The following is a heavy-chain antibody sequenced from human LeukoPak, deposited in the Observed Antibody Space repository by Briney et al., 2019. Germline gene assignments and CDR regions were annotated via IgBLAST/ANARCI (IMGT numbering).Heavy chain of an antibody. V-gene: IGHV4-59*12. CDR2: IYYSGCT. CDR1: GGSISSYY. D-gene: IGHD3-22*01. CDR3: ARGLRDSSGYFFIVRGELDY. Sequence: PSETLSLTCTVSGGSISSYYWSWIRQPPGKGLEWIGYIYYSGCTNYNPSLKSRVTISVDTSKNQFSLKLSSVTAADTAVYYCARGLRDSSGYFFIVRGELDYWGQGTLVTVSS. J-gene: IGHJ4*02.